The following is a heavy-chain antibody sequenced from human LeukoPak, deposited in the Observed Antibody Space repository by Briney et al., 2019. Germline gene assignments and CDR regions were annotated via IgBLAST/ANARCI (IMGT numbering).Heavy chain of an antibody. D-gene: IGHD1-1*01. Sequence: GGSLRLSCEASGFSFGSYAMGWTRQAPGQGLEWVSAIRGSGSHANYAESVKGRFTISRDNSKTTLYLQMQSLIAADRAVYYCGSGPVGTTVPWGQGTLVTVSS. J-gene: IGHJ5*02. CDR2: IRGSGSHA. CDR1: GFSFGSYA. CDR3: GSGPVGTTVP. V-gene: IGHV3-23*01.